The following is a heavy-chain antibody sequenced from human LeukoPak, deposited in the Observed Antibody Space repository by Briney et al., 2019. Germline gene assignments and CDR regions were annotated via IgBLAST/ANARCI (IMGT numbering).Heavy chain of an antibody. D-gene: IGHD1-26*01. CDR1: GGSISSGGYY. V-gene: IGHV4-30-2*01. CDR2: IYHSGST. CDR3: ARDSDAPPTFDL. Sequence: SETLSLTCTVSGGSISSGGYYWSWIRQPPGKGLEWIGYIYHSGSTYYNPSLKSRVTISVDRSKNQFSLKLSSVTAADTAVYYCARDSDAPPTFDLWGRGTLVTVSS. J-gene: IGHJ2*01.